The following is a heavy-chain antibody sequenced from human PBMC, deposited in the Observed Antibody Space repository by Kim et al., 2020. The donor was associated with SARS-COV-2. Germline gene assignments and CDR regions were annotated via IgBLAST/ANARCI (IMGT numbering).Heavy chain of an antibody. V-gene: IGHV3-11*05. D-gene: IGHD5-12*01. Sequence: SGKVRYTISRDNAKNSLYLQMNSLRAGDTAVYYCASEMRYTDATAWYFDIWGRGTLVTVSS. CDR3: ASEMRYTDATAWYFDI. J-gene: IGHJ2*01.